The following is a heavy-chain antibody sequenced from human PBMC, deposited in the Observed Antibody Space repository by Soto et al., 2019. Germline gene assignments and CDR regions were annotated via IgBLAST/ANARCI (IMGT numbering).Heavy chain of an antibody. Sequence: ASVTGSCKASGYAFTSYAMHWGRQAPEQRLEWMGWINAGNGNTKYSQKFQGRVTLTTDTSTSTAYRELRSLRSDDTAVYYCARSSFAGVGRNLPCDYWGQGALVTVSS. CDR3: ARSSFAGVGRNLPCDY. D-gene: IGHD3-3*01. CDR1: GYAFTSYA. V-gene: IGHV1-3*01. J-gene: IGHJ4*02. CDR2: INAGNGNT.